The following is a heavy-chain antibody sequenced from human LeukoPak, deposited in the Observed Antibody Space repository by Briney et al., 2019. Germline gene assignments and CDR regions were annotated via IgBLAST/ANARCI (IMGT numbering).Heavy chain of an antibody. V-gene: IGHV3-30*02. J-gene: IGHJ6*03. CDR3: AKDGDIVVVPAATPYYYYMDV. Sequence: GGSLRLSCAASGFTFSSYGMHWVRQAPGKGLEWVAFIRYDGSNKYYADSVKGRFTISRDNSKNTLYLQMNSLRAEDTAVYYCAKDGDIVVVPAATPYYYYMDVWGKGTTVTVSS. D-gene: IGHD2-2*01. CDR1: GFTFSSYG. CDR2: IRYDGSNK.